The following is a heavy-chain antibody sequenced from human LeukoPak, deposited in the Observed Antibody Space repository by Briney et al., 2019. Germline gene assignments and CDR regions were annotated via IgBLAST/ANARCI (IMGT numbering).Heavy chain of an antibody. D-gene: IGHD5-24*01. CDR2: IYYDGSKK. CDR1: GFTFSDYA. CDR3: ARGPDGYNSHFDY. Sequence: GGSLRLSCVASGFTFSDYAMHWVRQAPGKGLEWVAVIYYDGSKKYYADSVEGRFTISRDNSKNTLYLHMKSMRVEDTAVYYCARGPDGYNSHFDYWGQGTLVTVSS. V-gene: IGHV3-30-3*01. J-gene: IGHJ4*02.